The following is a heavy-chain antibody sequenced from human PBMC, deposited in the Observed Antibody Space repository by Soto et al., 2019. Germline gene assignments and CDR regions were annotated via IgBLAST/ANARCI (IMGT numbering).Heavy chain of an antibody. CDR1: GFTFSSYG. D-gene: IGHD6-6*01. J-gene: IGHJ5*02. CDR3: ARDLWGEEQLVRSHVNWFDP. CDR2: IWYDGSNK. Sequence: GSLRLSCAASGFTFSSYGMHWVRQAPSKGLEWVAVIWYDGSNKYYADSVKGRFTISRDNSKNTLYLQMNSLRAEDTAVYYCARDLWGEEQLVRSHVNWFDPWGQGTLVTVSS. V-gene: IGHV3-33*01.